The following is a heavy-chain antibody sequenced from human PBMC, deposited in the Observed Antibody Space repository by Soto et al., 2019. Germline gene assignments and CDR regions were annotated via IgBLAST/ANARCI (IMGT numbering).Heavy chain of an antibody. CDR3: ARDGGVVLQGGGSGTEYFQH. CDR1: GGTFSSYT. D-gene: IGHD3-16*01. CDR2: IIPVLGIA. J-gene: IGHJ1*01. Sequence: QVQLVQSGAEVKKPGSSVKVSCKASGGTFSSYTISWVRQAPGQGLEWMGRIIPVLGIANYAQKFQGRVTITADKSTSTAYMELSSLRSEDTAVYYCARDGGVVLQGGGSGTEYFQHWGQGTLVTVSS. V-gene: IGHV1-69*08.